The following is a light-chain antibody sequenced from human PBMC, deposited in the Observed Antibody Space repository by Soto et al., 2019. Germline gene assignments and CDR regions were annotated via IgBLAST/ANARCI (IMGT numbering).Light chain of an antibody. Sequence: QSALTQPASVSGSPGQAISISCTGTSSDVGGYEYVSWYQHHAGKAPKLMIYDVSSRPSGVSSRFSGFKSGNTASLTISGLQAEDEADYYCISYTSINLYVLGTGTKVTVL. CDR1: SSDVGGYEY. CDR2: DVS. CDR3: ISYTSINLYV. J-gene: IGLJ1*01. V-gene: IGLV2-14*03.